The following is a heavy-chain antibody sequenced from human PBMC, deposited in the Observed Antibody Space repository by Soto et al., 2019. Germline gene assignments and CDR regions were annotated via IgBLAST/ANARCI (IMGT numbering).Heavy chain of an antibody. CDR1: GGTFSSYA. V-gene: IGHV1-69*13. CDR2: IIAIFGTA. D-gene: IGHD5-12*01. CDR3: ARYSGYDRPHYYYYYGMDV. J-gene: IGHJ6*02. Sequence: SVKVSCKASGGTFSSYAISWVRQAPGQGLEWMGGIIAIFGTANYAQKFQGRVTITADESTSTAYMELSSLRSEDTAVYYCARYSGYDRPHYYYYYGMDVWCQGTTVTVSS.